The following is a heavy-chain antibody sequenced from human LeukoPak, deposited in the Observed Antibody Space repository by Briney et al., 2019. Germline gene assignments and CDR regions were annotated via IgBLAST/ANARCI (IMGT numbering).Heavy chain of an antibody. CDR3: ARRGYDSSGYRDAFDI. V-gene: IGHV5-51*01. D-gene: IGHD3-22*01. Sequence: KYGESLKISCKGSGYSFTSYWIGWVCQMPGKGLEWMGIIYPGDSDTTYSPSFQGQVTISADKSISTAYLQWSSLKASDTAMYYCARRGYDSSGYRDAFDIWGQGTMVTVSS. CDR2: IYPGDSDT. CDR1: GYSFTSYW. J-gene: IGHJ3*02.